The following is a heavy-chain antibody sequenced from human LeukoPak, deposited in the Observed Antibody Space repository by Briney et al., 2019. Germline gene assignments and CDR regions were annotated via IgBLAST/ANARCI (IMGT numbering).Heavy chain of an antibody. CDR2: IWYDGSNR. CDR3: ARDQGTSVTAMVGGHFDY. Sequence: GGSLRLSCAASGFTFRGNGMHWVRQAPGKGLEWVAIIWYDGSNRYYADSVKGRFTISRDNSKNTLFLQMNSLTAEDTAVYYCARDQGTSVTAMVGGHFDYWGPGTLVTVSS. D-gene: IGHD4-17*01. CDR1: GFTFRGNG. V-gene: IGHV3-33*01. J-gene: IGHJ4*02.